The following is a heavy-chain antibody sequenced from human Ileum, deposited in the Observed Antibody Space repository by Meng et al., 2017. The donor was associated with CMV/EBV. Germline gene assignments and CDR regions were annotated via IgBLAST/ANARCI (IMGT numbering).Heavy chain of an antibody. V-gene: IGHV1-18*01. Sequence: QVPLVQSGSEGKKPGASVTVSCQASGYTFTTYGISWVRQAPGQGLEWMGWISDHNGNTNYVQKLQGRVTMTADTPTSTAYMELRSLTSDDTAVYYCARYPLVGATLFDYWGQGTLVTVSS. J-gene: IGHJ4*02. CDR2: ISDHNGNT. CDR3: ARYPLVGATLFDY. CDR1: GYTFTTYG. D-gene: IGHD1-26*01.